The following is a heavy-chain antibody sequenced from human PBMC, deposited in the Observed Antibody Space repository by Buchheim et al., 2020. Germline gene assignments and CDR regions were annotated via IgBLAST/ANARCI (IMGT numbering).Heavy chain of an antibody. CDR2: ISYDGSNK. V-gene: IGHV3-30*18. CDR3: AKGSEWPAYYDDGMDV. J-gene: IGHJ6*02. CDR1: GFTFSSYG. Sequence: QVQLVESGGGVVQPGRSLRLSCAASGFTFSSYGMHWVRQAPGKGLEWVAVISYDGSNKYYADSVKGRLTISRDNSKITLYLQMNSLRAEDTAVYYCAKGSEWPAYYDDGMDVWGQGTT. D-gene: IGHD1-14*01.